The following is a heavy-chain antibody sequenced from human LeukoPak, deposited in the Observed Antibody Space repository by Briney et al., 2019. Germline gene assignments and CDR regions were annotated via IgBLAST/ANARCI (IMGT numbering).Heavy chain of an antibody. CDR2: IYYSGST. V-gene: IGHV4-59*01. J-gene: IGHJ6*03. CDR1: GGSISSYY. Sequence: PSETLSLTCTVSGGSISSYYWSWIRQPPGKGLEWIGYIYYSGSTNYNPSLKSRVTISVDTSKNQFSLKLSSVTAADTAVYYCARVWLDCSGGSCYSPYNYYYMDVWGKGTTVTISS. CDR3: ARVWLDCSGGSCYSPYNYYYMDV. D-gene: IGHD2-15*01.